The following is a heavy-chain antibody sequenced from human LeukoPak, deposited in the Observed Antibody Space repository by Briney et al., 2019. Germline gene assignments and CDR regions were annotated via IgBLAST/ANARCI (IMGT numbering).Heavy chain of an antibody. CDR3: ARDLSSSSWYGVDV. J-gene: IGHJ6*04. CDR2: IYTSGST. V-gene: IGHV4-39*07. CDR1: GGSISSSSYY. D-gene: IGHD6-13*01. Sequence: SETLSLTCTVSGGSISSSSYYWGWIRQPPGKGLEWIGRIYTSGSTNYNPSLKSRVTMSVDTSKNQFSLKLSSVTAADTAVYYCARDLSSSSWYGVDVWGKGTTVTISS.